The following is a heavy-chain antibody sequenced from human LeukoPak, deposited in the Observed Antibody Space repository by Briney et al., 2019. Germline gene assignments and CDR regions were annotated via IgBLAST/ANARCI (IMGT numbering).Heavy chain of an antibody. CDR3: AKGVVTAIIYYYYMDV. V-gene: IGHV3-23*01. D-gene: IGHD2-21*02. J-gene: IGHJ6*03. Sequence: PGGSLRLSCAASGFTLSSYAMSWVRQAPGKGLEWVSAISGSGGSTYYAGSVKGRFTISRDNSKHTLYLQMNSLRAEDTAVYYCAKGVVTAIIYYYYMDVWGKGTTVTVSS. CDR2: ISGSGGST. CDR1: GFTLSSYA.